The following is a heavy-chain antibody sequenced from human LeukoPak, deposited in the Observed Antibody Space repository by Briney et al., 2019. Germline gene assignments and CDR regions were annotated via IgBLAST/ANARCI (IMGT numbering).Heavy chain of an antibody. J-gene: IGHJ3*02. CDR1: GYTFTDYY. CDR3: ARRGGTYSNSWYSFDI. CDR2: INPNSGGT. V-gene: IGHV1-2*02. D-gene: IGHD6-13*01. Sequence: GASVKVSCKASGYTFTDYYMHWVRQAPGQGLEWMGWINPNSGGTNYAQKFQGRVTMTRDTSISTAYMELSSLRSDDTAVYYCARRGGTYSNSWYSFDIWGQGTMVTVSS.